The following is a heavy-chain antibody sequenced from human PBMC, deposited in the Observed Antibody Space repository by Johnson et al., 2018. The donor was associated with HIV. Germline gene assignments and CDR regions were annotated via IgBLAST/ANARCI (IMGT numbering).Heavy chain of an antibody. Sequence: VQLVESGGGVVRPGGSLRLSCAASGFTFDDHGMSWVRQVPGKGLEWVSGINWNGGSKDYADSVKGRFPISRDNAKNSLYRQMNRLRAEDTALYYCVRGIVVVVAAGRADAFDIWGQGTMVTVSS. CDR3: VRGIVVVVAAGRADAFDI. J-gene: IGHJ3*02. CDR2: INWNGGSK. V-gene: IGHV3-20*04. D-gene: IGHD2-15*01. CDR1: GFTFDDHG.